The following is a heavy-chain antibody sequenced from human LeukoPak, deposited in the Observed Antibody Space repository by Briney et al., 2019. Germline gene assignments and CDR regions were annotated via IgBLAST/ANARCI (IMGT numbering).Heavy chain of an antibody. V-gene: IGHV3-30*02. D-gene: IGHD6-13*01. CDR3: ATRKGNYMDV. Sequence: PGGSLRLSCAASGFTFSSYSMNWVRQAPGKGLEWVALIRSDGRNKYYGDSVKGRFTISRDNSKNTLYLQMNSLTVEDSAVYYCATRKGNYMDVWGQGTTVTVSS. CDR2: IRSDGRNK. CDR1: GFTFSSYS. J-gene: IGHJ6*03.